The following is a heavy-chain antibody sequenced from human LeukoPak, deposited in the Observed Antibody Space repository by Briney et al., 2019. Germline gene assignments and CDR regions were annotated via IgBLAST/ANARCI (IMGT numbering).Heavy chain of an antibody. D-gene: IGHD3-10*01. V-gene: IGHV1-18*01. CDR3: ARDVTYYYGSGSLYGGYYYYGMDV. CDR1: VYTFTSYG. Sequence: ASVKVSCKASVYTFTSYGISWVRQAPGQGLEWMGWISAYNGNAKYAQKLQGRVTMTTDTSTSTAYMELRSLRSDDTAVYYCARDVTYYYGSGSLYGGYYYYGMDVWGQGTTVTVSS. J-gene: IGHJ6*02. CDR2: ISAYNGNA.